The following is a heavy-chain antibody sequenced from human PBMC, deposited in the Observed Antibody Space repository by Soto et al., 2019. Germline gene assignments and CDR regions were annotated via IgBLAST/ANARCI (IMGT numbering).Heavy chain of an antibody. CDR2: IYYSGST. V-gene: IGHV4-59*01. J-gene: IGHJ3*02. D-gene: IGHD3-22*01. CDR3: ARVLPYYYDSSGFFPDAFDI. CDR1: GGSISSYY. Sequence: SETLSLTCTVSGGSISSYYWSWIRQPPGKGLEWIGYIYYSGSTNYNPSLKSRVTISVDTSKNQFSLKLSSVTAADTAVYYCARVLPYYYDSSGFFPDAFDIWGQGTMVTVS.